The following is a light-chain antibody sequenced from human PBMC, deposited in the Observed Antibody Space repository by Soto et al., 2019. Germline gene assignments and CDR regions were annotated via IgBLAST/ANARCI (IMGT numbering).Light chain of an antibody. CDR1: SSDVGGYNY. Sequence: QSALTQPRSVSGSPGQSVTISCTGTSSDVGGYNYVSWYQQHPGKAPKVMIYDVSKRPSGVPDRFSGSKSGNTASLIISGLQAEDEADYYCCSYAGSYTFYVFGTGTKVTVL. J-gene: IGLJ1*01. CDR3: CSYAGSYTFYV. CDR2: DVS. V-gene: IGLV2-11*01.